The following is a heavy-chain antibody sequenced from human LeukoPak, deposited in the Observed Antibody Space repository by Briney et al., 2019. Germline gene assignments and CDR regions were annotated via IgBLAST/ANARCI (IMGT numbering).Heavy chain of an antibody. J-gene: IGHJ4*02. CDR1: GGSISSGGYY. V-gene: IGHV4-31*03. Sequence: SETLSLTCTVSGGSISSGGYYWSWIRQHPGKGLEWIGYIYYSGSTYYNPSLKSRVTISVDTSKNQFSLKLSSVTAADTAVYYCASFTHIVVVTAIHGGGYFDYWGQGTLVTVSS. D-gene: IGHD2-21*02. CDR2: IYYSGST. CDR3: ASFTHIVVVTAIHGGGYFDY.